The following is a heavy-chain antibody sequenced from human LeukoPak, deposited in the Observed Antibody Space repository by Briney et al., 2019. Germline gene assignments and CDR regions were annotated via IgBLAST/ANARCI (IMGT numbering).Heavy chain of an antibody. Sequence: GGSLRLSCAASGFAFSSYWMSWVRQAPGRGLEWVANIKQDGSEKYYVDSVKGRFTISRDNAKNSLYLQMNSLRAEDTAVYYCARRIVLMVYASYDWFDPWGQGTLVTVSS. CDR1: GFAFSSYW. CDR3: ARRIVLMVYASYDWFDP. D-gene: IGHD2-8*01. V-gene: IGHV3-7*03. CDR2: IKQDGSEK. J-gene: IGHJ5*02.